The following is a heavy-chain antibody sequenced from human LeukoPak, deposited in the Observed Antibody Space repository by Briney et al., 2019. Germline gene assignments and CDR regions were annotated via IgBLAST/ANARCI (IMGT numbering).Heavy chain of an antibody. CDR3: ARRRSGSTMRRFDP. D-gene: IGHD3-10*01. CDR2: MNPNSGNT. Sequence: SVKLSCKAFGYTFTRYDINWVRQATGQGLEWMGWMNPNSGNTGYAQKFQGRVTMTRNTSISTAYMELSSLRSEDTAVYYCARRRSGSTMRRFDPWGQGTLVTVSS. V-gene: IGHV1-8*01. CDR1: GYTFTRYD. J-gene: IGHJ5*02.